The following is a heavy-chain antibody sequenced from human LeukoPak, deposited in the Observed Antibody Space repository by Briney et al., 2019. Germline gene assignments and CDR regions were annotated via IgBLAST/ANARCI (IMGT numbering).Heavy chain of an antibody. CDR1: GYTFTSYG. J-gene: IGHJ4*02. CDR2: ISTYNGNT. V-gene: IGHV1-18*01. CDR3: ARGVVDTAMVV. Sequence: ASVKVSCKTSGYTFTSYGITWVRQAPGQGLEWMGWISTYNGNTNYAQKFQGRVTMTTDTSTSTAYMELRSLRSDDTAVYYCARGVVDTAMVVWGQGTLVTVSS. D-gene: IGHD5-18*01.